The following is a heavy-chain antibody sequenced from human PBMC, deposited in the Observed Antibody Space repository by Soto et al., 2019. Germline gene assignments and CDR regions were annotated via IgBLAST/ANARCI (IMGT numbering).Heavy chain of an antibody. CDR1: GGSISSYY. CDR2: VYYSGST. Sequence: SETLSLTCTVSGGSISSYYWSWIRQPPGKGLELIGYVYYSGSTNYNPSLRSRVNISVDTSKNQLSLKMSSVTAADTAVYYCARDPGSWYFDSWVQGILVTVSS. D-gene: IGHD3-10*01. CDR3: ARDPGSWYFDS. J-gene: IGHJ4*02. V-gene: IGHV4-59*01.